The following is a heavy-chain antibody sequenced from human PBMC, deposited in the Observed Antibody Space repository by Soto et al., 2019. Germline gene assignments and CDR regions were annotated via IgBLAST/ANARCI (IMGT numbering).Heavy chain of an antibody. CDR3: GRGLVGIAARPGGFDP. J-gene: IGHJ5*02. V-gene: IGHV3-11*06. CDR1: GFTFSDYY. Sequence: GGSLRLSCAASGFTFSDYYMSWIRQAPGKGLEWVSYISSSSSYTNYADSVKGRFTISRDNAKNSLYLQMNSLRAEDSAVYYCGRGLVGIAARPGGFDPWGQGTLVTVSS. D-gene: IGHD6-6*01. CDR2: ISSSSSYT.